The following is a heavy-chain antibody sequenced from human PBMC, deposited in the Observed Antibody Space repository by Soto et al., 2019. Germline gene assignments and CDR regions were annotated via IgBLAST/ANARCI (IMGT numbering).Heavy chain of an antibody. CDR3: AKVSYCSSTSCSYEDFDY. J-gene: IGHJ4*02. D-gene: IGHD2-2*01. V-gene: IGHV3-30*18. CDR2: ISYDGSNK. CDR1: GFTFSSYG. Sequence: GGSLRLSCAASGFTFSSYGMHWVRQAPGKGLEWVAVISYDGSNKYYPDSVKGRFTISRDNSKNTLYLQMNSLRAEDTAVYYCAKVSYCSSTSCSYEDFDYWGQGTLVTVSS.